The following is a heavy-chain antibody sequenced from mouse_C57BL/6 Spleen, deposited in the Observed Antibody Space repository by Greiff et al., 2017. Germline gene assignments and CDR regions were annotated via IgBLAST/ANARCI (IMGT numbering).Heavy chain of an antibody. CDR2: CYPGRGSI. CDR3: ARHEDSNYERTWFAY. D-gene: IGHD2-5*01. J-gene: IGHJ3*01. CDR1: GYTFTEYT. Sequence: VQLQQSGAELVKPGASVKLSCKASGYTFTEYTIHWVKQRSGQGLERNGWCYPGRGSIKYNEKFKDKATLTADKSSSTVYMELSRLTSEDSAVYVCARHEDSNYERTWFAYWGQGTLVTVSA. V-gene: IGHV1-62-2*01.